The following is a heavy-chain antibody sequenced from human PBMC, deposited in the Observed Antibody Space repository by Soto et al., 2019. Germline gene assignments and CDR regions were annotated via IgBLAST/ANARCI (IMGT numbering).Heavy chain of an antibody. CDR2: IWYDGSNK. Sequence: QVQLVESGGGVVQPGRSLRLSCAASGFTFSSYGMHWVRQAPGKGLEWVAVIWYDGSNKYYADSVKGRFTISRDNSKNTLYLQMKSLRAEDTAVYYCARENYYDSSGYYGWFDPWGQGTLVTVSS. D-gene: IGHD3-22*01. V-gene: IGHV3-33*01. CDR3: ARENYYDSSGYYGWFDP. J-gene: IGHJ5*02. CDR1: GFTFSSYG.